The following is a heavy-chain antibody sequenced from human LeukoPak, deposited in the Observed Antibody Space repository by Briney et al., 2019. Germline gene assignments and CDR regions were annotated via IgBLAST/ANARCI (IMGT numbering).Heavy chain of an antibody. CDR2: IRSKAYGGTT. J-gene: IGHJ4*02. CDR1: GFTFGDYA. V-gene: IGHV3-49*04. D-gene: IGHD2-2*03. Sequence: QPGRSLRLSCTASGFTFGDYAMSWVRQAPGKGLEWVGFIRSKAYGGTTEYAASVKGRFTISRDDSKRIAYLQMNSLKTEDTAVYYCTRVMDIVVVPAACFDYWGQGTLVTVSS. CDR3: TRVMDIVVVPAACFDY.